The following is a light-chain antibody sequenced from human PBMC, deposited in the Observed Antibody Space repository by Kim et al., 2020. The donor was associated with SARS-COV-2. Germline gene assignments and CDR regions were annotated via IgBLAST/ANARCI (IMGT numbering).Light chain of an antibody. CDR3: QQYKDWYT. Sequence: LTVPTRESATLSRRASQGVSSRLGWYQQKPGQGRRVLIYAASARISGVPARFTGSGSKTEFTLTIDSLQSEDFAIYYCQQYKDWYTFGQGTKLEI. V-gene: IGKV3-15*01. J-gene: IGKJ2*01. CDR2: AAS. CDR1: QGVSSR.